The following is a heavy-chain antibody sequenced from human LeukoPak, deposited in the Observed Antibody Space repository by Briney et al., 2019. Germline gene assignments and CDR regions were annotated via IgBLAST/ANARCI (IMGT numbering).Heavy chain of an antibody. J-gene: IGHJ5*02. CDR2: INARGDT. D-gene: IGHD2-2*01. V-gene: IGHV4-34*01. Sequence: SETLSLTCAVYGWSFNDFYWNWIRQPPGKGLGWIGEINARGDTNYNPSLKSRVTISVDTSKNQFSLSLSSMSASDTAVYYCARGQVPAARGHNWFDPWGQGTLVTVSS. CDR1: GWSFNDFY. CDR3: ARGQVPAARGHNWFDP.